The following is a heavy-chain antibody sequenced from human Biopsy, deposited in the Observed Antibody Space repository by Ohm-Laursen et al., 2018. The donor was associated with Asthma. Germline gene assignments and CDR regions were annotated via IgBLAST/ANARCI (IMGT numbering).Heavy chain of an antibody. Sequence: ASVKVSCKASGYTFTSYYMHWVRQAPGQGLEWMGIINPSGGSTSYAQKFQGRVTMTRDTSTSTVYMELSSLRSEDTAVYYRARGGYYGDRRHHNGLDVWGQGTTVTVSS. CDR1: GYTFTSYY. CDR2: INPSGGST. J-gene: IGHJ6*02. CDR3: ARGGYYGDRRHHNGLDV. V-gene: IGHV1-46*01. D-gene: IGHD4-17*01.